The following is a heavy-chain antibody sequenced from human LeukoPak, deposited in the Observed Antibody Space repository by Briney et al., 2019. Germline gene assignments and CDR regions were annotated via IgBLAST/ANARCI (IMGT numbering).Heavy chain of an antibody. D-gene: IGHD3-22*01. CDR2: IKQDGSQK. CDR3: ASYDRSDYYPTYYFDY. CDR1: GFTFNKYW. J-gene: IGHJ4*02. V-gene: IGHV3-7*01. Sequence: PGGSLRLSCADSGFTFNKYWMSWVRQAPGKGLEWVANIKQDGSQKYYVDSVKGRFTISRDNAKNSLYLQMNSLRAEDTAVYYCASYDRSDYYPTYYFDYWGQGTLVTVSS.